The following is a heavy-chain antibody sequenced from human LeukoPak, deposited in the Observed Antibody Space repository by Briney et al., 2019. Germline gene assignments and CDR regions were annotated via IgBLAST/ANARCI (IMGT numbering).Heavy chain of an antibody. D-gene: IGHD3-22*01. CDR2: INWNGGST. CDR3: ARGLSYYDRSGYGGRFDY. J-gene: IGHJ4*02. V-gene: IGHV3-20*04. CDR1: EFTFDDYG. Sequence: GASLSLSCAASEFTFDDYGMSWVRKAPGKGLEWVSGINWNGGSTGYADSVKGRFTISKDNAKNSLYLQMNSLRAEDTALYYCARGLSYYDRSGYGGRFDYWGQGTLVTVSS.